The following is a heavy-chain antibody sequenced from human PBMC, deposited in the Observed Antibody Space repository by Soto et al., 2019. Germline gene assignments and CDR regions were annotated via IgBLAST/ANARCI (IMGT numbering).Heavy chain of an antibody. J-gene: IGHJ3*02. V-gene: IGHV1-18*01. D-gene: IGHD1-26*01. CDR1: GYTFTSYG. Sequence: KWTRASVKVSCKASGYTFTSYGLSWVRQAPGQGLEWMGWNSVHNDNTNYAEKFQDRVTLTTVTSTSTAYMELTSLRSDDTAVYYCVRDGTSDIWGQGTMVTVSS. CDR3: VRDGTSDI. CDR2: NSVHNDNT.